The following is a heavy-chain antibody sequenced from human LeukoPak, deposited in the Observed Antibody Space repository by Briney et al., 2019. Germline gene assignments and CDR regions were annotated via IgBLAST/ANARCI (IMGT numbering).Heavy chain of an antibody. CDR1: GFTFSSYW. CDR2: IKQDGSEK. J-gene: IGHJ3*02. V-gene: IGHV3-7*01. Sequence: GGSLRLSCAASGFTFSSYWMTWVRQAPGKGLEWVANIKQDGSEKYYVDSVKGRFTISRDNAKNSLYLQMNSLRAEDTAVYYCAKLTLGVQHTDAFDIWGQGTMVTVSS. CDR3: AKLTLGVQHTDAFDI. D-gene: IGHD3-16*01.